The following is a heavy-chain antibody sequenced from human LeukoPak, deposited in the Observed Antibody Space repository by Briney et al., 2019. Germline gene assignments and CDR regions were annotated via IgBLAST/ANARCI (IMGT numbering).Heavy chain of an antibody. V-gene: IGHV3-48*04. CDR3: ARDRGSAAAGTRYYAMDV. D-gene: IGHD6-13*01. CDR2: STSSDNI. Sequence: GGSLRLSCAASGFTFSSYGMHWVRQAPGKGLEWVSSSTSSDNIHYADAVKGRFTSSRDNAKNSVYLQMNSLRAEDTAVYYCARDRGSAAAGTRYYAMDVWGQGTTVTVSS. J-gene: IGHJ6*02. CDR1: GFTFSSYG.